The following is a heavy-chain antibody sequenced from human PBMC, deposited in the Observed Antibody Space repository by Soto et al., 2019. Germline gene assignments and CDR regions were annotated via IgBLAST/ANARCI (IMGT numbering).Heavy chain of an antibody. CDR3: ARRGLGGYCSSTSCYTVWYFDL. Sequence: SETLSLTCTVSGGSISSYYWSWIRQPPGKGLEWIGYIYYSGSTNYNPSLKSRVTISVDTSKNQFSLKLSSVTAADTAVYYCARRGLGGYCSSTSCYTVWYFDLWGRGTLVTVSS. CDR1: GGSISSYY. CDR2: IYYSGST. V-gene: IGHV4-59*08. J-gene: IGHJ2*01. D-gene: IGHD2-2*02.